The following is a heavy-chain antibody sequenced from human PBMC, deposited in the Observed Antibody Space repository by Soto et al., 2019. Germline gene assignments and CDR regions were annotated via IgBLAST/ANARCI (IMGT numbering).Heavy chain of an antibody. J-gene: IGHJ6*02. V-gene: IGHV1-18*04. Sequence: QVQLVQSGAEVKKPGASVKVSCKASGYTFTSYGISWVRQAPGQGLEWMGWISAYNGNTNYAQKLQGRVTMTTDTTTSTAYMEMRSLRSDDTAVYYCARDRDDITSVGVVYYGMDVWGQGTTVTVSS. CDR1: GYTFTSYG. D-gene: IGHD3-3*01. CDR3: ARDRDDITSVGVVYYGMDV. CDR2: ISAYNGNT.